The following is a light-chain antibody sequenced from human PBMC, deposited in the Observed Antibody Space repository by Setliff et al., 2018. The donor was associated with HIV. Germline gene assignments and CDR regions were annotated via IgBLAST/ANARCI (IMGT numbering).Light chain of an antibody. CDR2: EVK. Sequence: QSALTQPASMSGSPGQSITISCTGTSDDVGASNYVSWYKQHPGKAPKLIIYEVKVRPSGVSSRFSGSKSGNTASLTLSGLQTEDEADYYCSSSTKTASVYVFGSGTKVTVL. CDR1: SDDVGASNY. V-gene: IGLV2-14*01. J-gene: IGLJ1*01. CDR3: SSSTKTASVYV.